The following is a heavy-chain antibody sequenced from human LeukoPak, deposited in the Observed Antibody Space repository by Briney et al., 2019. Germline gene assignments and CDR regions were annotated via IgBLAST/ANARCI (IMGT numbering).Heavy chain of an antibody. V-gene: IGHV4-34*01. CDR1: GFTFSSYA. D-gene: IGHD3-9*01. CDR3: VREREQRDKRRYATGYDY. Sequence: GSLRLSCAASGFTFSSYAMSWVRQAPEKGLEWIGEINHSGSPDYNPSLKSRVTISVDTSRNQFSLKLSSVTAADTAVYYCVREREQRDKRRYATGYDYWGQGTLVTVSS. CDR2: INHSGSP. J-gene: IGHJ4*02.